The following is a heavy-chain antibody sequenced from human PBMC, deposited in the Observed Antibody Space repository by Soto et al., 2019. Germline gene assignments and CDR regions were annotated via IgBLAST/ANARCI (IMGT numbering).Heavy chain of an antibody. CDR3: QRTRDYYYYMDV. D-gene: IGHD2-2*01. J-gene: IGHJ6*03. Sequence: SETLSLTCTVSGGSISSSSYYWGWIRQPPGKGLEWIGSIYYSGSTYYNPSLKSRVTISVDTSKNQFSLKLSSVTAAGTAVYYCQRTRDYYYYMDVWGKGTTVTVS. V-gene: IGHV4-39*01. CDR2: IYYSGST. CDR1: GGSISSSSYY.